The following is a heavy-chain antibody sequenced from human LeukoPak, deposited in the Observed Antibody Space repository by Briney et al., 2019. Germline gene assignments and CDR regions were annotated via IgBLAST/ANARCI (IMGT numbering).Heavy chain of an antibody. Sequence: SETLSLTCAVSGGPISSGGYSWSWIRQPPGKGLEWIGYIYHSGSTYYNPSLKSRVTISVDRSKNQFSLKLSSVTAADTAVYYCARLSLGDYGGSWFDPWGQGTLVTVSS. V-gene: IGHV4-30-2*01. J-gene: IGHJ5*02. CDR1: GGPISSGGYS. CDR2: IYHSGST. CDR3: ARLSLGDYGGSWFDP. D-gene: IGHD4-23*01.